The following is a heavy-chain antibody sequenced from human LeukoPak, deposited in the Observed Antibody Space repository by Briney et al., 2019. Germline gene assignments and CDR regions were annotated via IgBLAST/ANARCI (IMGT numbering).Heavy chain of an antibody. J-gene: IGHJ4*02. V-gene: IGHV1-18*01. Sequence: ASVRVCCKASGYTFTNYGISWVRQAPGQGLEWMGWISAYNGNTNYAQKLQGRVTMTTDTSTCTAYIELRSLRSDDTAVYYCARDYYDSSGYFDYWGQGTLVTVSS. CDR2: ISAYNGNT. D-gene: IGHD3-22*01. CDR3: ARDYYDSSGYFDY. CDR1: GYTFTNYG.